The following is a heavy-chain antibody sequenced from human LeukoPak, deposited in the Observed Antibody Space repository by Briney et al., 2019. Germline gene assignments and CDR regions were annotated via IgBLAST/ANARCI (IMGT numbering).Heavy chain of an antibody. CDR1: GLTFSRYN. J-gene: IGHJ4*02. CDR3: ATENNVARYYFDY. CDR2: INTKGGLI. D-gene: IGHD2-21*01. V-gene: IGHV3-48*03. Sequence: PGGSLRLSCAASGLTFSRYNMNWVRQAPGGGLEWIAHINTKGGLIYYANSVKDRFTISRDNTYNSLDLHMHSLRVEDTAVYYCATENNVARYYFDYWGQGTLVTVSS.